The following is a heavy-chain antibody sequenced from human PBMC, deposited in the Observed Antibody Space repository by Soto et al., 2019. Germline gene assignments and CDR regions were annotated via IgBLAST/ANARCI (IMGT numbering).Heavy chain of an antibody. CDR1: GYSIRSFY. D-gene: IGHD6-19*01. V-gene: IGHV4-4*07. CDR3: ARDQGSYNSGAQDI. Sequence: XETLSLTCTVSGYSIRSFYWSWIRQPAGKALEWIGRINTSGNTNYSPSLNSRVTMTLDTSKNQFSLKLSSVTAADTAVYYCARDQGSYNSGAQDIWGQGTTVTVSS. J-gene: IGHJ3*02. CDR2: INTSGNT.